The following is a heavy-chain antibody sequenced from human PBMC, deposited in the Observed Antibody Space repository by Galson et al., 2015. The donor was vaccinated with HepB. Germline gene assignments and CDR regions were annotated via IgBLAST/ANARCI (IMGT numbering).Heavy chain of an antibody. D-gene: IGHD6-19*01. J-gene: IGHJ3*01. Sequence: SVKVSCKASGYTFTSYAITWVRQAPGQGPEWMGRISPYLGNTNYAQKFQGRVTMTADKSTSTAYMELRSLRSEDTAVYYCAGAVAGAFDFWGQGTMVTVSS. V-gene: IGHV1-18*01. CDR1: GYTFTSYA. CDR2: ISPYLGNT. CDR3: AGAVAGAFDF.